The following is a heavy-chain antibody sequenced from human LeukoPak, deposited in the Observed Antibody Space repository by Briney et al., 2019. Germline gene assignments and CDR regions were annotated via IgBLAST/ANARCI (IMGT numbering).Heavy chain of an antibody. Sequence: PGGSLRLSCAASVFTFSSYSMNWVPQAPGGGLEWVSSISSSSSYIYYADSVKGRFTISRDNAKNSLYLQMNRLRAEDTAVYYCARSRDNYGPPFDYWGQGTLVIVSS. D-gene: IGHD5-18*01. CDR3: ARSRDNYGPPFDY. CDR2: ISSSSSYI. J-gene: IGHJ4*02. V-gene: IGHV3-21*01. CDR1: VFTFSSYS.